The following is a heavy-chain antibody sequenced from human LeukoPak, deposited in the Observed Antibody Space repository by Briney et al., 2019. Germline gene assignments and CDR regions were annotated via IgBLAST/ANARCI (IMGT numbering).Heavy chain of an antibody. J-gene: IGHJ4*02. D-gene: IGHD5-12*01. CDR2: VSGGGGST. V-gene: IGHV3-23*01. CDR3: AKDLDIVATITGN. CDR1: GFTFSSYA. Sequence: PGGSLRLSCAAPGFTFSSYAMSWVRQAPGKGLEWVSGVSGGGGSTYYADSVKGRFTISRDNSKNTLYLQMNSLRAEDTAVYYCAKDLDIVATITGNWGQGTLVTVSS.